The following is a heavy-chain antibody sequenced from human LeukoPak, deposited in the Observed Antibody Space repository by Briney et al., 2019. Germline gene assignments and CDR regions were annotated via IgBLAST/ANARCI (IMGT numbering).Heavy chain of an antibody. D-gene: IGHD3-22*01. Sequence: SETLSLTCTVSGGSISSYYWSWIRQPPGKGLEWIGYIYYSGYTNYNPSLKSRVTISVDTSKNQFSLKLSSVTAADTAVYYCAMEGYDSSGYYVGFDPWGQGTLVTVSS. V-gene: IGHV4-59*01. CDR2: IYYSGYT. J-gene: IGHJ5*02. CDR1: GGSISSYY. CDR3: AMEGYDSSGYYVGFDP.